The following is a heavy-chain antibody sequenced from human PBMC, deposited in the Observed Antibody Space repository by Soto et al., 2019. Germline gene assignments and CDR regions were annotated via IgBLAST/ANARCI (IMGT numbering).Heavy chain of an antibody. V-gene: IGHV1-69*01. CDR2: IIPIFGTA. D-gene: IGHD3-22*01. Sequence: QVRLVQSGAEVKKPGSSVKVSCKASGGTFSSYAISWVRQAPGQGLEWMGGIIPIFGTANYAQKFQGRVTITADESTSTAYRELSSLRSEDTAVYYCARGLDYYDSSGYSVSWFDPWGQGTLVTVSS. CDR3: ARGLDYYDSSGYSVSWFDP. J-gene: IGHJ5*02. CDR1: GGTFSSYA.